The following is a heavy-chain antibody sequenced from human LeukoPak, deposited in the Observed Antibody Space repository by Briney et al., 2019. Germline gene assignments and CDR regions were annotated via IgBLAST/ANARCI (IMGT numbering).Heavy chain of an antibody. V-gene: IGHV4-31*03. D-gene: IGHD3-10*01. CDR1: GGSISSGGYY. CDR2: IYYSGST. Sequence: SQTLSLTCTVSGGSISSGGYYWSWIRQHPGRGLEWIGYIYYSGSTYYNPSLKSRVTISVDTSKNQFSLKLSSVTAADTAVYYCARVYYYGSGSNKSGLDYWGQGTLVTVSS. CDR3: ARVYYYGSGSNKSGLDY. J-gene: IGHJ4*02.